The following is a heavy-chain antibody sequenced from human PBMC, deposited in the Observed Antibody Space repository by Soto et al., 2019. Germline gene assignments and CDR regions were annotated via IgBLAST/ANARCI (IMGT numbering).Heavy chain of an antibody. CDR2: ISSSSSYI. D-gene: IGHD3-3*01. CDR1: GFTFSSYS. J-gene: IGHJ4*02. Sequence: PGGSLRLSCAASGFTFSSYSMNWVRQAPGKGLEWVSSISSSSSYIYYADSVKGRFTISRDNAKNSLYLQMNSLGAEDTAVYYCARALQPDFWSGYTPFDYWGQGTLVTSPQ. CDR3: ARALQPDFWSGYTPFDY. V-gene: IGHV3-21*01.